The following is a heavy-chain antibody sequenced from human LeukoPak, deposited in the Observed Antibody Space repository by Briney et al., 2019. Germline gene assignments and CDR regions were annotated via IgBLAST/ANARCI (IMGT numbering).Heavy chain of an antibody. Sequence: ASVKVSCTASGYTFTGYYMHWVRQAPGQGLEWMGWINPNSGGTNYAQKFQGRVTMTRDTSISTAYMELSRLRSDDTAVYYCARVSSGWYGGHYYYYGMDVWGQGTTVTVSS. CDR2: INPNSGGT. J-gene: IGHJ6*02. CDR1: GYTFTGYY. V-gene: IGHV1-2*02. D-gene: IGHD6-19*01. CDR3: ARVSSGWYGGHYYYYGMDV.